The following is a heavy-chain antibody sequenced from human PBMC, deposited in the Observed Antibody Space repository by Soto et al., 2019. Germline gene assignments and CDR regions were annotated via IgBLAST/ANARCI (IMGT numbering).Heavy chain of an antibody. CDR1: GFTFSSYA. CDR2: ISGSGGST. CDR3: AKEEPGYSSANDAFDI. J-gene: IGHJ3*02. D-gene: IGHD6-19*01. V-gene: IGHV3-23*01. Sequence: GGSLRLSCAASGFTFSSYAMSWVRQAPGKGLEWVSAISGSGGSTYYADSVKGRFTISRDNSKNTLYLQMNSLRAEDTAVYYCAKEEPGYSSANDAFDIWGQGTMVTVSS.